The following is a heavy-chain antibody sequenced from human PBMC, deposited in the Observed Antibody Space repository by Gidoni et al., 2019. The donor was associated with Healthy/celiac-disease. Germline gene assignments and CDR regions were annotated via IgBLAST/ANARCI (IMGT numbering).Heavy chain of an antibody. D-gene: IGHD3-22*01. V-gene: IGHV1-18*04. J-gene: IGHJ3*02. CDR3: ARDKKLYYYDSSGHGAFDI. CDR2: ISAYNGNT. Sequence: QVQLVQSGAEVKKPGASVKVSCKASGYTFTSYGISWVRQAPGQGLEWMGWISAYNGNTNYAQKLQGRVTMTTDTSTSTAYMELRSLRSDDTAVYYCARDKKLYYYDSSGHGAFDIWGQGTMVTVSS. CDR1: GYTFTSYG.